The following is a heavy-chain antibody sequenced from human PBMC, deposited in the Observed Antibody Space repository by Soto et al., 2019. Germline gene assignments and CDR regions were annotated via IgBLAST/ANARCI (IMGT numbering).Heavy chain of an antibody. J-gene: IGHJ4*02. CDR2: IYYSGST. D-gene: IGHD3-22*01. CDR3: ARDRSDSYYDSSGYYYFDY. V-gene: IGHV4-30-4*01. CDR1: GGSISSGDYY. Sequence: SETLSLTCTVSGGSISSGDYYWSWIRKPPGKGLEWIGYIYYSGSTYYNPSLKSRVTISVDTSKNQFSLKLSSVTAADTAVYYCARDRSDSYYDSSGYYYFDYWGQGTLVTVSS.